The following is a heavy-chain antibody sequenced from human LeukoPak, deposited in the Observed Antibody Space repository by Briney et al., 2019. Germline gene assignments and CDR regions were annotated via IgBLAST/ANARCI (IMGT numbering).Heavy chain of an antibody. Sequence: SVKVSCKASGGTFSSYAISWVRQAPGQGLEWMGRIIPILGIANYAQKFQGRVTITADKSTSTAYMELSSLRSDDTAVYYCACYSGYALDGAFDIWGQGTMVTVSS. CDR1: GGTFSSYA. J-gene: IGHJ3*02. D-gene: IGHD5-12*01. CDR3: ACYSGYALDGAFDI. CDR2: IIPILGIA. V-gene: IGHV1-69*04.